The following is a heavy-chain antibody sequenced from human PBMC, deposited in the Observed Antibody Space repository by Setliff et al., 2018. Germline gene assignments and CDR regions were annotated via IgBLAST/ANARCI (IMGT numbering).Heavy chain of an antibody. V-gene: IGHV4-61*09. Sequence: PSETLSLTCTVSGDSISSRTYYWSWIRQPAGKGLEWIGHIYTSWSTISNPSLKSRVTISLDTSKNQFSLKLSSVTAADTAVYYRARMSGFSYMDVWGKGTTVTVSS. CDR2: IYTSWST. J-gene: IGHJ6*03. CDR1: GDSISSRTYY. CDR3: ARMSGFSYMDV. D-gene: IGHD3-3*01.